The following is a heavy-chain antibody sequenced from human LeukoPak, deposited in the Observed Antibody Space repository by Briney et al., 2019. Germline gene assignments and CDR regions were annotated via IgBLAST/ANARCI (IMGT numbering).Heavy chain of an antibody. CDR3: AKDHYYDSTALFDY. V-gene: IGHV3-23*01. Sequence: PGGSLRLSCAASRFTFSSYAMSWVRQAPGKGLEWVSAISGSGGSTYYADSVKGRFTISRDNSKNTLYLQMNSLRAEDTAVYYCAKDHYYDSTALFDYWGQGTLVTVSS. J-gene: IGHJ4*02. CDR1: RFTFSSYA. CDR2: ISGSGGST. D-gene: IGHD3-22*01.